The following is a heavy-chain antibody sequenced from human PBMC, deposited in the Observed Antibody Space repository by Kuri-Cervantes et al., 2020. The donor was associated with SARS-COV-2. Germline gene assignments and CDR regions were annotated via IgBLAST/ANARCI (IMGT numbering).Heavy chain of an antibody. V-gene: IGHV1-8*02. Sequence: ASVKVSCKASGYTFNIYDINWARQAPGQGLEWMGWINPNSGVTGYAQKFQGRVIMTRDTSRSTAYMELSSLRSEDTAVYYCARRYCSGGSCYSGGDAWFDPWGQGTLVTVSS. CDR1: GYTFNIYD. D-gene: IGHD2-15*01. J-gene: IGHJ5*02. CDR2: INPNSGVT. CDR3: ARRYCSGGSCYSGGDAWFDP.